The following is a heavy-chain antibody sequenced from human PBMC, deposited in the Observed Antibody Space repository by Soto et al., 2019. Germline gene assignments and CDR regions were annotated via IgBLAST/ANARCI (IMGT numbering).Heavy chain of an antibody. CDR3: ARITCRHLDY. D-gene: IGHD1-20*01. CDR1: SGSISVTNVF. Sequence: PSETLSLTCTVSSGSISVTNVFWGWVRQPPGKGLEWIGNVDYSGTAYFSPSLATRVTFHVDTSKNQFSLTLYSVTAADSAVYYRARITCRHLDYWGQGILVTVS. V-gene: IGHV4-39*01. J-gene: IGHJ4*02. CDR2: VDYSGTA.